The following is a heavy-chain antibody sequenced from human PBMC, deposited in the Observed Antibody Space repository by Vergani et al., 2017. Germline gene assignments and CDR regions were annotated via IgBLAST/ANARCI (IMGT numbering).Heavy chain of an antibody. D-gene: IGHD3-10*01. Sequence: VQLVESGGGVVQPGRSLRLSCAASGFTFSSYGMHWVRQAPGKGLEWVAVISYDGSNKYYADSVKGRFTISRDNSKNTLYLQMNSLRAEDTAVYYCAVWFGEDDAFDIWGQGTMVTVSS. CDR2: ISYDGSNK. CDR3: AVWFGEDDAFDI. CDR1: GFTFSSYG. V-gene: IGHV3-30*03. J-gene: IGHJ3*02.